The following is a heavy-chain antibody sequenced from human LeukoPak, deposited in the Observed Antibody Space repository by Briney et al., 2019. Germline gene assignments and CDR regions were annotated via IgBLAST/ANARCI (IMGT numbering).Heavy chain of an antibody. CDR2: IYNSVNA. J-gene: IGHJ5*02. D-gene: IGHD3-3*01. CDR3: ARVQLRFSPFDP. CDR1: GGSISGYY. Sequence: SETLSLTCSVSGGSISGYYWSWIRQPPRKGLEWIGYIYNSVNANYNPSLKSRLIMSLDTSKNQISLKLSSVTAADTAVYYCARVQLRFSPFDPWGQGAPVTVSS. V-gene: IGHV4-59*01.